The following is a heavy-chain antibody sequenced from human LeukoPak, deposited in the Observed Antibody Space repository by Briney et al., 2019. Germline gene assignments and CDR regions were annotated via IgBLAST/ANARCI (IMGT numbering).Heavy chain of an antibody. Sequence: GGSLRLSCAASGFTFSSYSMNWVRQAPGKGLEWVSSISSSSSYIYYADSVKGRFTISRDNAKNSLYLQMNSLRAEATAVYYCATLDIVATRAPYYMDVWGKGTTVTVSS. CDR3: ATLDIVATRAPYYMDV. CDR1: GFTFSSYS. J-gene: IGHJ6*03. V-gene: IGHV3-21*01. D-gene: IGHD5-12*01. CDR2: ISSSSSYI.